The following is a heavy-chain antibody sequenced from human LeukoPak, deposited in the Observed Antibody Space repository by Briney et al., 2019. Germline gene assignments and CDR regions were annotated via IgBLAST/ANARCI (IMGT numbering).Heavy chain of an antibody. CDR3: ARAGYYYGSGRRFDP. V-gene: IGHV4-59*01. J-gene: IGHJ5*02. Sequence: SETLSLTCTVSGGSISSYYWSWIRQPPGKRLEWIGYIYYSGSTNYNPSLKSRVTISVDTSKNQFSLKLSSVTAADTAVYYCARAGYYYGSGRRFDPWGQGTLVTVSS. D-gene: IGHD3-10*01. CDR1: GGSISSYY. CDR2: IYYSGST.